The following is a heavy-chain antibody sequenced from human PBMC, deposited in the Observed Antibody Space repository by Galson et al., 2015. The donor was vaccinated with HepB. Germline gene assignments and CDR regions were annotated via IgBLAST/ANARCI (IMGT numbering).Heavy chain of an antibody. V-gene: IGHV4-39*01. D-gene: IGHD4-17*01. CDR1: GGSISSSSYY. Sequence: ETLSLTCTVSGGSISSSSYYWGWIRQPPGKGLEWIGSIYYSGSTYYNPSLKSRVTISVDTSKNQFSLKLSSVTAADTAVYYCARHIHDYGDYDRQLEYFQHWGQGTLATVSS. CDR3: ARHIHDYGDYDRQLEYFQH. J-gene: IGHJ1*01. CDR2: IYYSGST.